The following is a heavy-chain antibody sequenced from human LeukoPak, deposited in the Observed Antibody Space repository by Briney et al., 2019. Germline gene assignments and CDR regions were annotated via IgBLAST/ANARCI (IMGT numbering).Heavy chain of an antibody. CDR3: ARTPSGSYYLYLDY. J-gene: IGHJ4*02. V-gene: IGHV1-18*01. D-gene: IGHD1-26*01. Sequence: ASVKVSCKASGYTFTSYGVSWVRHAPGQGLEWMGWISAYNGNTNYAQKLQGRVTMTTDTSTSTAYMELRSLRSDDTAVYYCARTPSGSYYLYLDYWGQGTLVTVSS. CDR2: ISAYNGNT. CDR1: GYTFTSYG.